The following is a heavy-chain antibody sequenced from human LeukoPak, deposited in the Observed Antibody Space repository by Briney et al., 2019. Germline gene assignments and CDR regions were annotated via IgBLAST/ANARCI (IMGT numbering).Heavy chain of an antibody. CDR2: ISGSGGST. Sequence: GGSLRLSCEASGFTFSSYAMNWVRQAPGKGLEWVSAISGSGGSTYYADSVKGRFTISRDNSKNTLYLQMNSLRAEDTAVYYCARAKASSSWYAFDIWGQGTMVTVSS. CDR1: GFTFSSYA. V-gene: IGHV3-23*01. CDR3: ARAKASSSWYAFDI. D-gene: IGHD6-13*01. J-gene: IGHJ3*02.